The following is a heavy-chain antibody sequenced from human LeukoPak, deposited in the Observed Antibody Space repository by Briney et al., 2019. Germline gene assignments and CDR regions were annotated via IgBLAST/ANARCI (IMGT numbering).Heavy chain of an antibody. CDR3: AKDRGAQSQY. J-gene: IGHJ4*02. Sequence: GGALRLSCAASGFTFSSYSISWGRPAPGEGVEWVSAISGSGGSTYYADSVKGRFTISRDNSKNTLYLQMNSLRAEDTAVYYCAKDRGAQSQYWGQGTLVTVSS. CDR2: ISGSGGST. CDR1: GFTFSSYS. V-gene: IGHV3-23*01.